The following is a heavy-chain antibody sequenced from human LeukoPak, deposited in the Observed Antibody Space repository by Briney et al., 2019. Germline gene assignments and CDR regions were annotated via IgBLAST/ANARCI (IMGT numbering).Heavy chain of an antibody. CDR3: ARDRRITIFGEVIVDWFDP. D-gene: IGHD3-3*01. CDR1: GYTFTSYG. CDR2: ISAYNGNT. Sequence: GASVKVTCKASGYTFTSYGISWVRQAPGQGLKWMGWISAYNGNTNYAQKLQGRVTVTTDTSTSTAYMELRSLRSDDTAVYYCARDRRITIFGEVIVDWFDPWGQGTLVTVSS. V-gene: IGHV1-18*01. J-gene: IGHJ5*02.